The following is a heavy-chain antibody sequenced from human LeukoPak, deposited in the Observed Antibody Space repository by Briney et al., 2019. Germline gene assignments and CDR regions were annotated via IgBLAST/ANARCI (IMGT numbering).Heavy chain of an antibody. Sequence: SETLSLTCTVSGGFISGSSYYWGWIRQPPGKGLEWIGNIYYSGSAYYSPSLKSRITISVDTSKNQFSLKLSSVTAADTAVYYCATNEGPWGQGTLVTVSS. J-gene: IGHJ5*02. CDR1: GGFISGSSYY. D-gene: IGHD1-1*01. V-gene: IGHV4-39*01. CDR2: IYYSGSA. CDR3: ATNEGP.